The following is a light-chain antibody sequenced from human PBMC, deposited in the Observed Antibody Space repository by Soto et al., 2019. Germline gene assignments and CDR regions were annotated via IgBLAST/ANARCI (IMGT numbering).Light chain of an antibody. CDR2: WAS. J-gene: IGKJ3*01. CDR3: QHYYSTPRRFT. CDR1: QSVLYSSNNKNY. Sequence: DIVMTQSPDSLAVSLGERATINCKSSQSVLYSSNNKNYLAWYQQKPGQPPKLLIYWASTRESGVPDRFSGSGSGTDFTLTISSLQAEDVAGYYCQHYYSTPRRFTFGPGTKVDIK. V-gene: IGKV4-1*01.